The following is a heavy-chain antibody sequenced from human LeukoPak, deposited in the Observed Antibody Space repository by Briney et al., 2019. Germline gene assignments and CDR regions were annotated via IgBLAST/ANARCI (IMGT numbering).Heavy chain of an antibody. V-gene: IGHV1-2*02. Sequence: GASVKVSCKASGYTFTGYYMHWVRQAPGQGLEWMGWINPNSGGTNYAQKFQGRVTMTRDTSISTAYMELSRLRSDDTAVYYCARDLWFGELLVWFDPWGQGTLVTVSS. CDR1: GYTFTGYY. CDR2: INPNSGGT. CDR3: ARDLWFGELLVWFDP. D-gene: IGHD3-10*01. J-gene: IGHJ5*02.